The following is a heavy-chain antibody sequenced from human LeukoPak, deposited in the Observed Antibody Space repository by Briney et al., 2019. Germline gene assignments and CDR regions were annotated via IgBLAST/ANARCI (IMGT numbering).Heavy chain of an antibody. CDR2: IYYSGST. CDR3: AREAGYCSGGSCYFGSYFDY. CDR1: GGSISSGGYY. D-gene: IGHD2-15*01. V-gene: IGHV4-31*03. J-gene: IGHJ4*02. Sequence: KPSETLSLTCTVSGGSISSGGYYWSWIRQHPGKGLEWIGHIYYSGSTYYNPSLKSRVTISVDTSKNQFSLKLSSVTAADTAVYYCAREAGYCSGGSCYFGSYFDYWGQGTLVTVSS.